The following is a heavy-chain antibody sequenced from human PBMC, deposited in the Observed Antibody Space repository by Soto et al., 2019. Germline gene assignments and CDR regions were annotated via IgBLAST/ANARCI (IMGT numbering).Heavy chain of an antibody. CDR1: GVPISSYDW. V-gene: IGHV4-4*02. J-gene: IGHJ5*02. D-gene: IGHD3-10*01. Sequence: QVHLEESGPGLVRPSGTLSLTCNVSGVPISSYDWWTWVRQTPGKGMEWIGEIYHNGRTNYNPSLKTPVSLSVDKSKNQFSLNLQSLTAADTAVYYCARGTLIGSSTRNWFDPWGQGTQVTVSS. CDR2: IYHNGRT. CDR3: ARGTLIGSSTRNWFDP.